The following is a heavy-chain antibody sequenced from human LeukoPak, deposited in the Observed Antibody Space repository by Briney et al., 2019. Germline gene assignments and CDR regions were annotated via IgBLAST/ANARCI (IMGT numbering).Heavy chain of an antibody. J-gene: IGHJ4*02. V-gene: IGHV4-30-4*08. CDR1: GGSISSGDYY. CDR2: IYYSGST. D-gene: IGHD2-15*01. Sequence: SQTLSLTCTVSGGSISSGDYYWSWIRQHPGKGLEWIGYIYYSGSTYYNPSLKSRVTISVDSSKNQFSLKLSSVTAADTAVYYCARISGTNLYFDYWGQGTLVTVSS. CDR3: ARISGTNLYFDY.